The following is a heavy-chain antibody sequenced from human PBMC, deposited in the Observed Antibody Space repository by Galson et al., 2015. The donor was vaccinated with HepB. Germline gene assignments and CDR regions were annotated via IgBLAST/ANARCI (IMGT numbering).Heavy chain of an antibody. V-gene: IGHV1-18*01. Sequence: SVKVSCKASGYTFTSYGISWVRQAPGQGLEWMGWISAYNGNTNYAQKLQGRVTMTTDTSTSTAYMELSSLRSEDTAVYYCARDSTYLWIPNWFDPWGQGTLVTVSS. J-gene: IGHJ5*02. CDR1: GYTFTSYG. CDR2: ISAYNGNT. D-gene: IGHD5-18*01. CDR3: ARDSTYLWIPNWFDP.